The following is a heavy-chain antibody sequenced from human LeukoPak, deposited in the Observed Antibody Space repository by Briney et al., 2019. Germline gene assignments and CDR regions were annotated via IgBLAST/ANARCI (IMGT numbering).Heavy chain of an antibody. J-gene: IGHJ4*02. CDR3: ARGLGYGDVTFDY. CDR1: GGSFSGYY. Sequence: PSETLSLTCAVYGGSFSGYYWSWIRQPPGKGLEWIGEINHSGSTNYNPSLKSRVTISVDTSKNQFSLKLSSVTAADTAVYYCARGLGYGDVTFDYWGQGTLVTVSS. CDR2: INHSGST. D-gene: IGHD4-17*01. V-gene: IGHV4-34*01.